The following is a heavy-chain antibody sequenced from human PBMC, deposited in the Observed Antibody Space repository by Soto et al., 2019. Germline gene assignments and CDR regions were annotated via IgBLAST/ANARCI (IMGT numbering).Heavy chain of an antibody. CDR2: ISWNGGST. CDR3: ANLPLYGSGFCY. D-gene: IGHD3-10*01. J-gene: IGHJ4*02. V-gene: IGHV3-9*01. Sequence: GGSLRLSCAVSGFSFEDYAMHWVRQAPGKGLEWVAAISWNGGSTGYADSVKGRFTISRDNAKKSLYLQMNSLRPEDTALFFCANLPLYGSGFCYWGQGTPVPVSS. CDR1: GFSFEDYA.